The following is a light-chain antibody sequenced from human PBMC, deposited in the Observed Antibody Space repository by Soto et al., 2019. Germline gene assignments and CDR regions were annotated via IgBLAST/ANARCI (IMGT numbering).Light chain of an antibody. J-gene: IGKJ4*01. CDR2: WAS. CDR1: QTVFFNSNNKNY. V-gene: IGKV4-1*01. CDR3: QQYFHSPPT. Sequence: DIVMTQSPDSLAVSLGERATNNCKSSQTVFFNSNNKNYVVWYQQKPGQPPKLLISWASIRESGVPDRFSGSGSGTDFTLTISSLQAEDVAVYYCQQYFHSPPTFGGGTRVEI.